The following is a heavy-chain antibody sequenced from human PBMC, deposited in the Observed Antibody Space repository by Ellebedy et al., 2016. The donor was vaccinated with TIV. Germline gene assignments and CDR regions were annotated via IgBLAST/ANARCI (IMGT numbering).Heavy chain of an antibody. J-gene: IGHJ4*02. CDR3: ARVGWGYSGGEDN. CDR2: ISVYNGNT. Sequence: ASVKVSCKASGFTFTSFGISWVRQAPGQGLEWMGWISVYNGNTNYAQNLQGRVSMTTDTSRRAAYMEPRGLRYDDPAVYYWARVGWGYSGGEDNWGQGTLVTVSS. D-gene: IGHD5-12*01. V-gene: IGHV1-18*04. CDR1: GFTFTSFG.